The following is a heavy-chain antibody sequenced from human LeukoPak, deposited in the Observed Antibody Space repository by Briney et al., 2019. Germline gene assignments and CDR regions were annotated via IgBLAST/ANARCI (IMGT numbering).Heavy chain of an antibody. D-gene: IGHD5-12*01. Sequence: GGSLRLSCAASGFTFSSYWMSWVRQAPGKGLEWVANIQPDGSEKYFVDSVRGRFTISRDNARNSLYLQMNSLRAEDTAVYYCAREYSGRGFDYWGQGTLVTVSS. J-gene: IGHJ4*02. CDR2: IQPDGSEK. V-gene: IGHV3-7*04. CDR3: AREYSGRGFDY. CDR1: GFTFSSYW.